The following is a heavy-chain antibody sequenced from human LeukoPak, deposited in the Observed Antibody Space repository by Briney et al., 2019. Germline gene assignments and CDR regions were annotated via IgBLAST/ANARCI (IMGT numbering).Heavy chain of an antibody. J-gene: IGHJ1*01. D-gene: IGHD3-22*01. CDR1: GGSISSSDFY. Sequence: SQTLSLTCTVSGGSISSSDFYWSWIRQTPGKGLEWIGYIFYSGSTYYNPSLKSQITISVDTSKNQFSLKLISVTAADTAVYYCARGVSYYDSSGYYNEYFQHWGQGTLVTVSS. CDR3: ARGVSYYDSSGYYNEYFQH. V-gene: IGHV4-30-4*01. CDR2: IFYSGST.